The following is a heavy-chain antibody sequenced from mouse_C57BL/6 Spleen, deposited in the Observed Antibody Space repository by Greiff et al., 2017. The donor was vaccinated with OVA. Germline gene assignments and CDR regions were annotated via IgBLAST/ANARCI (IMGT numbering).Heavy chain of an antibody. CDR3: ARDEITTVVAPFAY. Sequence: EVQLQESGPGLVKPSQSLSLTCSVTGYSITSGYYWNWIRQFPGNKLEWMGYISYDGSNNYNPSLKNRISITRDTSKNQFFLKLNSVTTEDTATYYCARDEITTVVAPFAYWGQGTLVTVSA. D-gene: IGHD1-1*01. J-gene: IGHJ3*01. CDR2: ISYDGSN. CDR1: GYSITSGYY. V-gene: IGHV3-6*01.